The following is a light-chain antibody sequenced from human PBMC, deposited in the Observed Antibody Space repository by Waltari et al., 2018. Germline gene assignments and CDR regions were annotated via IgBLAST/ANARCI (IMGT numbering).Light chain of an antibody. CDR2: EAT. J-gene: IGLJ1*01. CDR3: CSYTGSSTSDG. V-gene: IGLV2-23*01. Sequence: QAALPPPAASSGPPGPSLTITSTGASADVDCYNVFCWYQHHPTRAPQLIIYEATKRPSAISHRFSAAKSAATASLIITGLQADDEADYYCCSYTGSSTSDGCGGGTKVTVL. CDR1: SADVDCYNV.